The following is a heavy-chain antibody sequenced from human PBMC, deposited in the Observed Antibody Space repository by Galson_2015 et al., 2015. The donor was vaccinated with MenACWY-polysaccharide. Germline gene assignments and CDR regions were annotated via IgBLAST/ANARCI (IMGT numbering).Heavy chain of an antibody. D-gene: IGHD3/OR15-3a*01. CDR3: ARGPMGFLDRSPGTYLDY. V-gene: IGHV1-3*01. J-gene: IGHJ4*02. Sequence: SVKVSCKASGYTFVTYPIHWVRQAPGQGLEFMSWINPENRITIPSPKFQDRRAITRDTYARTDYMELSSLTSGDTAVYYCARGPMGFLDRSPGTYLDYWGQGTLVSVSS. CDR2: INPENRIT. CDR1: GYTFVTYP.